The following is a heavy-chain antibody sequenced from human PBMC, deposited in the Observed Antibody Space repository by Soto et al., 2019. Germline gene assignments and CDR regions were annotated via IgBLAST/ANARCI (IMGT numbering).Heavy chain of an antibody. Sequence: QVQLVESGGGLVKPGGSLRLSCAVSGFTFGDYYMTWIRQAPGKGLECVSYISISGTSIYYKESVKGRFTISRDNAKNSLDLQMNSLRDDDSAVYYCARVAGVVEPGHVPGVIDCWGQGIVVTVSS. CDR3: ARVAGVVEPGHVPGVIDC. CDR1: GFTFGDYY. CDR2: ISISGTSI. D-gene: IGHD2-15*01. J-gene: IGHJ4*02. V-gene: IGHV3-11*01.